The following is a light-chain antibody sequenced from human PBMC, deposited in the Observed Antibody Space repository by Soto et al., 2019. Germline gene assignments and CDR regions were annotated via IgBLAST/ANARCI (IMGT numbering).Light chain of an antibody. Sequence: QSALTQPRSVSGPPGQSVTISCTGTSSDVGVYNYVSWYQQYPGKAPKIMIYDVSKRPSGVPDRFSGSKSDNTASLTISGLQAEDEADYYCCSYAGSYTFVFGTGTKVTVL. CDR2: DVS. CDR3: CSYAGSYTFV. J-gene: IGLJ1*01. CDR1: SSDVGVYNY. V-gene: IGLV2-11*01.